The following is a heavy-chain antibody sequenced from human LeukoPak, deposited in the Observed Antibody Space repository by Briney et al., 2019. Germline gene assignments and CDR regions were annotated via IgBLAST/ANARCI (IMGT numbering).Heavy chain of an antibody. CDR2: ISSSGSTI. CDR3: ARDRVGVPGNYFDY. D-gene: IGHD6-19*01. V-gene: IGHV3-11*04. CDR1: GFTFSDYY. Sequence: GGSLRLSCAASGFTFSDYYMSWIRQAPGKGLEWVSYISSSGSTIYYADSVKGRFTISRDNAKNLVYLQMNSLRAEDTAVHYCARDRVGVPGNYFDYWGQGTLVTVSP. J-gene: IGHJ4*02.